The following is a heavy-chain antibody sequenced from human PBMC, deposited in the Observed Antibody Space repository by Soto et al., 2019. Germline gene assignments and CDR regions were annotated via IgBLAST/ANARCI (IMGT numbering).Heavy chain of an antibody. J-gene: IGHJ4*01. V-gene: IGHV4-31*03. CDR3: ATVQTPLGITNAFDY. CDR2: IYYSGRN. D-gene: IGHD1-1*01. Sequence: TLSLTCNVSGGSINSAGYYWSWIRQHPGKGLEWIGYIYYSGRNYYNPSLKSRVTISIDTSKTQFSLKLSSVTAADTAVYQWATVQTPLGITNAFDYWGHGT. CDR1: GGSINSAGYY.